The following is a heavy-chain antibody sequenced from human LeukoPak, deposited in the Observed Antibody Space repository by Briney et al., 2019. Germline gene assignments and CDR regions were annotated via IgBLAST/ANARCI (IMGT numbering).Heavy chain of an antibody. CDR3: ARDNSVGDVAWWFDP. CDR2: INPSGSST. Sequence: GASVKVSCKASGYSFISNYMHWVRQAPGQGLEWLGLINPSGSSTLYAQKFQGRVTMTRDMSTTTDYMELSSLRSEDTAVYYCARDNSVGDVAWWFDPWGQGTLVTVSS. CDR1: GYSFISNY. V-gene: IGHV1-46*01. J-gene: IGHJ5*02. D-gene: IGHD1-26*01.